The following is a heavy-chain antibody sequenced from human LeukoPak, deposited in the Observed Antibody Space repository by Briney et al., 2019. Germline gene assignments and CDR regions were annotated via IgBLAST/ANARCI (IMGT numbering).Heavy chain of an antibody. Sequence: PGGSLRLSCAASGFAYTKHAMHWVRQAPGKGLEWVAVISYDGSNKKYADSVKGRFTISRDNSKNTLYLQMNSLRTEDTAVYYCARAGLGIAAFDYWGQGTLVTVSS. CDR3: ARAGLGIAAFDY. V-gene: IGHV3-30*04. CDR2: ISYDGSNK. J-gene: IGHJ4*02. CDR1: GFAYTKHA. D-gene: IGHD6-13*01.